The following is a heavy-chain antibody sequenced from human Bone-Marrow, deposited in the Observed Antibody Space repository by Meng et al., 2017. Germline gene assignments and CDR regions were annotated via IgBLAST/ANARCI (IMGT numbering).Heavy chain of an antibody. CDR1: GGTFSSYA. CDR3: ARDPHYYDSSGYFPFDY. Sequence: QGHLLQSGAEVKTPGSSVKVSCKASGGTFSSYAISGVRQAPGQGLEWMGGIIPIFGKANYAQKFQGRVTITADESTSTAYMELSSLRSEDTAVYYCARDPHYYDSSGYFPFDYWGQGTLVTVSS. D-gene: IGHD3-22*01. CDR2: IIPIFGKA. V-gene: IGHV1-69*01. J-gene: IGHJ4*02.